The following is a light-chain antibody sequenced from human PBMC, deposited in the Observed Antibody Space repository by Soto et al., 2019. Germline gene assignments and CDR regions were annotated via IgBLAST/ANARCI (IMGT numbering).Light chain of an antibody. Sequence: QSALTQPASVSGSPGQSITISCTGTSSDVGGYDYVSWYQQLPGKAHKLMIYDVNNRPSGVSNRFSGSKSGNTASLTISGLQAEDEADYYCSSYTGTSTFVFGGGTKLTVL. CDR1: SSDVGGYDY. CDR3: SSYTGTSTFV. V-gene: IGLV2-14*01. J-gene: IGLJ1*01. CDR2: DVN.